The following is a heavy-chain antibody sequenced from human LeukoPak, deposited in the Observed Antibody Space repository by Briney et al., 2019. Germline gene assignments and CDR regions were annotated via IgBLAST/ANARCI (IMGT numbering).Heavy chain of an antibody. J-gene: IGHJ5*01. V-gene: IGHV3-64D*06. Sequence: GGSLRLSCSASGFTFSSYAMHWVRQAPGKGLEYVSAISSNGGSTYYADSVKGRFTISRDNSKNTLYLQMSSLRAEDTAVYYGVKEPEDSSGYYNWFDPWGKEPWSPSPQ. CDR2: ISSNGGST. CDR3: VKEPEDSSGYYNWFDP. CDR1: GFTFSSYA. D-gene: IGHD3-22*01.